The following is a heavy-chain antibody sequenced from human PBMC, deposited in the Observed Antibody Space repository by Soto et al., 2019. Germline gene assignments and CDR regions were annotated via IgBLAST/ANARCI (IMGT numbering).Heavy chain of an antibody. CDR2: IYYSGST. Sequence: SETLSLTCTASGGSISSSSYYWGWIRQPPGKGLEWIGSIYYSGSTYYNPSLKSRVTISVDTSKNQFSLKLSSVTAADTAVYYCARHLADRGPYYFEYWGQGTLVTVSS. CDR3: ARHLADRGPYYFEY. J-gene: IGHJ4*02. V-gene: IGHV4-39*01. CDR1: GGSISSSSYY. D-gene: IGHD6-6*01.